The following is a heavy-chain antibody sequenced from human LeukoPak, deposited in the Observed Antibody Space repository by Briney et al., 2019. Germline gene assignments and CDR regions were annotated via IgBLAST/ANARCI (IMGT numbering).Heavy chain of an antibody. J-gene: IGHJ4*02. D-gene: IGHD3-22*01. CDR3: ARDSPYYYDSSGYNTPDY. V-gene: IGHV1-69*04. CDR2: IIPILGIA. CDR1: GYTFTGYY. Sequence: SVKVSCKASGYTFTGYYMHWVRQAPGQGLEWMGRIIPILGIANYAQKFQGRVTITADKSTSTAYMELSSLRSEDTAVYYCARDSPYYYDSSGYNTPDYWGQGTLVTVSS.